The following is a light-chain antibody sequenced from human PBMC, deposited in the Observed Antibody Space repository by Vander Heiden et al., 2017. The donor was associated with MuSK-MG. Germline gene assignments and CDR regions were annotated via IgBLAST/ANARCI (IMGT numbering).Light chain of an antibody. V-gene: IGLV1-40*01. CDR2: GNS. Sequence: QSVLTQPPSVSGAPGQRVTISCTGSSSNIGAGYDVHWYQQLPGTAPKLLIYGNSNRPSGVPDRFSGSKSGTSASPAITGLQAEDEADYYCQSYDSSLEVFGGGTKLTVL. J-gene: IGLJ2*01. CDR1: SSNIGAGYD. CDR3: QSYDSSLEV.